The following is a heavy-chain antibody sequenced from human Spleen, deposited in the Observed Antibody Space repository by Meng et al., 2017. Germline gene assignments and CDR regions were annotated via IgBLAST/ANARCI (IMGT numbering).Heavy chain of an antibody. CDR3: ASFDHIPRRNYFDY. CDR1: GGSISSSNW. CDR2: IYYSGTT. V-gene: IGHV4-4*02. Sequence: QVQLQESGQGLVKPSGTLSLTCAVSGGSISSSNWWTWVRQPPGKGLEWIGYIYYSGTTYYSPSLKSRVSISVDTSKNQFSLNLNSMTAADTAVYYCASFDHIPRRNYFDYWGQGTLVTVSS. D-gene: IGHD2-21*01. J-gene: IGHJ4*02.